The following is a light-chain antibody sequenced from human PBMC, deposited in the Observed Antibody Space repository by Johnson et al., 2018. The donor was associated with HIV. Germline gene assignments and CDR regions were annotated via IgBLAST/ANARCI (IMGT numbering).Light chain of an antibody. Sequence: QSVLTQPPSVSAAPGQKVTISCSGSSSNIGNNYVSWYQQLPGTAPKLLIYMSNKRPSEIPDRFSGSKSGTSATLGITGLQTGDEADYYCGTWDGSLSAGVFGTGTKVTVL. CDR2: MSN. V-gene: IGLV1-51*02. CDR1: SSNIGNNY. J-gene: IGLJ1*01. CDR3: GTWDGSLSAGV.